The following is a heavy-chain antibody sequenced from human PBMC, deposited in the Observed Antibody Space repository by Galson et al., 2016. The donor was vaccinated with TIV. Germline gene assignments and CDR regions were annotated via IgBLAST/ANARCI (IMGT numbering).Heavy chain of an antibody. D-gene: IGHD5-18*01. V-gene: IGHV1-69*13. CDR1: GGTFSSFV. Sequence: SVKVSCKASGGTFSSFVVTWVRQAPGQGLEWMGGIIPLFGEAHYAQKFQGRVTIRPDESTSTVYMELRSLRSGDTAVYYCAKCRNTAMDTYYYYYGLDVWGQGTTVTVSS. CDR2: IIPLFGEA. CDR3: AKCRNTAMDTYYYYYGLDV. J-gene: IGHJ6*02.